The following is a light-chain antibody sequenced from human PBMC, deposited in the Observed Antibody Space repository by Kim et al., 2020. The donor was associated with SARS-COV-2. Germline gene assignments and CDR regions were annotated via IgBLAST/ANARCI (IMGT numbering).Light chain of an antibody. CDR1: QSIDKW. CDR3: QQYTTYPLT. J-gene: IGKJ4*01. CDR2: EAS. Sequence: DVQMTQSPSSLSASVGDRVTITCRASQSIDKWLAWYQQKPGKVPTLLIFEASVLASGVPSRFSGSGSWTEFTLTISSLQPHDFATYFCQQYTTYPLTFGGGTKVDIK. V-gene: IGKV1-5*03.